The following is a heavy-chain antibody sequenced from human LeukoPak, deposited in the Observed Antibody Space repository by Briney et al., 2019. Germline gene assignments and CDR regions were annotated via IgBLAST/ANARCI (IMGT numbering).Heavy chain of an antibody. J-gene: IGHJ2*01. CDR2: ISWNSNTL. D-gene: IGHD7-27*01. Sequence: PGGSLRLSCAASGFIFNDYAMHWVRQAPGKGLEWVSGISWNSNTLDYVDSVKGRFTISRDNAKNSLYLQMNSLRAEDTALYYCAKSQPLTGVGYSDLWGRGTLVTVSS. CDR1: GFIFNDYA. V-gene: IGHV3-9*01. CDR3: AKSQPLTGVGYSDL.